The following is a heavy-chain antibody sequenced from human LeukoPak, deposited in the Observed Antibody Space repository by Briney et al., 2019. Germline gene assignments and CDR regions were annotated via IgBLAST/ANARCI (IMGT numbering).Heavy chain of an antibody. CDR3: AADLSNPRMGASYLDS. V-gene: IGHV1-58*01. Sequence: SVNVSCKASGFTSTNFAVQWVRQARGQRLEWIGWIIVGSGATKCAQDFQERVTITRDLSTSTLYMELRSLTSEDTAVYYCAADLSNPRMGASYLDSWGQGTLVTVSS. CDR1: GFTSTNFA. CDR2: IIVGSGAT. J-gene: IGHJ4*02. D-gene: IGHD3-16*01.